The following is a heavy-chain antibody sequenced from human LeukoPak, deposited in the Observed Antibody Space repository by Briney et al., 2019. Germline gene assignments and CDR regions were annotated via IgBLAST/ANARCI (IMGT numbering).Heavy chain of an antibody. CDR1: GFSLTTSRVG. CDR2: IYWTEAK. V-gene: IGHV2-5*01. Sequence: SGPTLVNPTQTLTLTCTFSGFSLTTSRVGVGWIRPPPGKALEWLPLIYWTEAKLYSPSLKSRLTITQDTSKDPVVLTMTDIDPVDTATYYCAHSASYYDILTGYPKHYFDYCSQGTLVTVSS. J-gene: IGHJ4*02. D-gene: IGHD3-9*01. CDR3: AHSASYYDILTGYPKHYFDY.